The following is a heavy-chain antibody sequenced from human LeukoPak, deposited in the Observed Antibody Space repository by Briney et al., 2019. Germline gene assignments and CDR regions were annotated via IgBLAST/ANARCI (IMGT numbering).Heavy chain of an antibody. CDR1: GFTFSSYG. J-gene: IGHJ4*02. D-gene: IGHD3-10*01. V-gene: IGHV3-33*01. Sequence: GGTLRLSCAASGFTFSSYGMHWVRQAPRKGLEWVAVIWNDGSNKYYPDSVKRRFTISRNNSKNTLYLHMNILSAEDTAVYSCARASGPFDYWGQGILVTVSS. CDR3: ARASGPFDY. CDR2: IWNDGSNK.